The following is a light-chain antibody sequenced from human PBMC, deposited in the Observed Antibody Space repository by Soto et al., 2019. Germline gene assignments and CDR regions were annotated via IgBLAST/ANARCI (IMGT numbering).Light chain of an antibody. J-gene: IGLJ3*02. CDR2: LEGSGSY. V-gene: IGLV4-60*03. Sequence: QSVLTQSSSASASLGSSVKLTCTLSSGHSSYIIAWHQQQPGKAPRYLMKLEGSGSYNKGSGVPDRFSGSSSGADRYLTISNRQSEDEADYYCETWDSNTWVVGGGTQLAVL. CDR3: ETWDSNTWV. CDR1: SGHSSYI.